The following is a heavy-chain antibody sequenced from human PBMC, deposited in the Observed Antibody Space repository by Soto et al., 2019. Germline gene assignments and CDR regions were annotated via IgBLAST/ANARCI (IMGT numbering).Heavy chain of an antibody. J-gene: IGHJ6*03. CDR2: IIPILGIA. Sequence: QVQLVQSGAEVKKPGSSVKVSCKASGGTFSSYTISWVRQAPGQGLEWMGRIIPILGIANYAQKFQGRVKITADKSTSTAYMELSSLRSEDTAVYYCARAPLSCSGGSCRANYYYYYMDVWGKGTTVTVSS. CDR1: GGTFSSYT. CDR3: ARAPLSCSGGSCRANYYYYYMDV. V-gene: IGHV1-69*02. D-gene: IGHD2-15*01.